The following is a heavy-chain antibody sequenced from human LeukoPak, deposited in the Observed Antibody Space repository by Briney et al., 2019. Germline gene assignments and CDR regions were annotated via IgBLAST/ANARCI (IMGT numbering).Heavy chain of an antibody. J-gene: IGHJ3*02. CDR2: ISAYNGNT. CDR3: ARVFSMGGWGAFDI. CDR1: SYTFTSYG. D-gene: IGHD2/OR15-2a*01. Sequence: ASVKVSCKASSYTFTSYGISWVRQAPGQGLEWMGWISAYNGNTNYAQNLQGRVTMTTDTSTSTAYMELRSLRSDDTAVYYCARVFSMGGWGAFDIWGQGTMVTVSS. V-gene: IGHV1-18*01.